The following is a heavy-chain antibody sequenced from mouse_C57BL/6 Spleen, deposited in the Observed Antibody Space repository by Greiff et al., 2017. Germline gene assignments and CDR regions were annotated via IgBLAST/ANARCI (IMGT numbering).Heavy chain of an antibody. D-gene: IGHD2-4*01. J-gene: IGHJ2*01. CDR3: ARRGSPIYYDYDEDFDY. CDR2: ISSGGSYT. Sequence: EVQRVESGGDLVKPGGSLKLSCAASGFTFSSYGMSWVRQTPDKRLEWVATISSGGSYTYYPDSVKGRFTISRDNAKNTLYLQMSSLKSEDTAMYYCARRGSPIYYDYDEDFDYWGQGTTLTVSS. CDR1: GFTFSSYG. V-gene: IGHV5-6*01.